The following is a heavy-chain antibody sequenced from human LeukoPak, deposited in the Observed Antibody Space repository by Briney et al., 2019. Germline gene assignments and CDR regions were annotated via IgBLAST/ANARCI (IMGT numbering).Heavy chain of an antibody. CDR3: SSSAAISAWDS. J-gene: IGHJ4*02. Sequence: PGGSLRLSCAASGFTFSTYGMHWVRQAPGKGLEWVAFIRFNGDSTYYSDSVKGRFTISRDNSQNTLYLQMNSLRAEDTAFAKMSSSAAISAWDSWGQGTLVTVSS. D-gene: IGHD2-2*01. V-gene: IGHV3-30*02. CDR2: IRFNGDST. CDR1: GFTFSTYG.